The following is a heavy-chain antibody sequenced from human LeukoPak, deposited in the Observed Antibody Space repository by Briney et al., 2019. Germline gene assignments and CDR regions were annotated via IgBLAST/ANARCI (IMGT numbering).Heavy chain of an antibody. CDR3: ARGEPWLVLDY. V-gene: IGHV3-30-3*01. CDR2: ISYDGSNK. J-gene: IGHJ4*02. D-gene: IGHD6-19*01. Sequence: GRSLRLSCAASGITLSSYAMHWVRQAPGKGLEWVAVISYDGSNKYYADSVKGRFTISRDNSKNTLYLQMNSLRAEDTAVYYCARGEPWLVLDYWGQETLVTVSS. CDR1: GITLSSYA.